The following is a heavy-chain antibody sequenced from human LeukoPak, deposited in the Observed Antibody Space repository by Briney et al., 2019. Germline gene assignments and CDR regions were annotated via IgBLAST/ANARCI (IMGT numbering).Heavy chain of an antibody. CDR1: GGSISTYY. CDR3: ARLGRYSSTYYYFDY. D-gene: IGHD6-19*01. J-gene: IGHJ4*02. V-gene: IGHV4-59*08. Sequence: PSETLSLTCTVSGGSISTYYWSWIRQPPGKGLEWIGYIYYSGSTNYNPSLKNRVTISVDTSKNQFSLKLSSVTAADTAVYYCARLGRYSSTYYYFDYWGQGTLVTVSS. CDR2: IYYSGST.